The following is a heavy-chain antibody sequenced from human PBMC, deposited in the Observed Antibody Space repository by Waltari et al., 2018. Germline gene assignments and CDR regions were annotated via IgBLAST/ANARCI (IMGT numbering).Heavy chain of an antibody. CDR1: GYSISSGYY. V-gene: IGHV4-38-2*02. CDR2: IYHSGST. D-gene: IGHD4-17*01. CDR3: ASTRGPYGDYDY. J-gene: IGHJ4*02. Sequence: QVQLQESGPGLVKPSETLSLTCTVSGYSISSGYYWGWIRQPPGKGLEWIGSIYHSGSTYYNPSLKSRVTISVDTSKNQFALKLSSVTAADTAVYYCASTRGPYGDYDYWGQGTLVTVSS.